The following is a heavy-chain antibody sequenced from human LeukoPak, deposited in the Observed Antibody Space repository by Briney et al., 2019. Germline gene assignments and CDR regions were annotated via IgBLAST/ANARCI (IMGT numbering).Heavy chain of an antibody. V-gene: IGHV1-2*06. CDR3: ARADAFDI. CDR2: INPNSGGT. CDR1: GYTFTGYY. Sequence: ASVKVSCKDSGYTFTGYYIHWMRQAPGQGLEWMGRINPNSGGTNYAQKFQGRVTMARDTSISTAYMELSRLTSDDTATYYCARADAFDIWGQGTMVTVSS. J-gene: IGHJ3*02.